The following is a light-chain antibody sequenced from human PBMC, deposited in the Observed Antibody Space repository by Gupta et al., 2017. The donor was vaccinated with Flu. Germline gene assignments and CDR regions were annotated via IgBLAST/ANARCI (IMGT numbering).Light chain of an antibody. CDR2: AAS. CDR1: QGINSY. V-gene: IGKV1-16*01. J-gene: IGKJ4*01. Sequence: DIQMTQSPSSLSASVGDRVTITCRASQGINSYLAWFQQKPGKAPESLIYAASTLQSGVPSRFSGSGSGTEFTLTISSLRPEDFATYYCQQYKTYPLTFGGGTKVEIK. CDR3: QQYKTYPLT.